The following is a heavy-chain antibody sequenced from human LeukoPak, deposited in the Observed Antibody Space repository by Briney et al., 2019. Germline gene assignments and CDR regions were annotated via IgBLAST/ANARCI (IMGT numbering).Heavy chain of an antibody. D-gene: IGHD1-26*01. J-gene: IGHJ3*02. CDR1: GFTFSSYW. Sequence: PGGSLRLSCAASGFTFSSYWMSWVRQAPGKGLEGVANIKQDGSEKYYVDSVKGRFTISRDNAKNSLYLQMNSLRAEDTAVYYCARGIVGADDAFDIWGQGTMVTVSS. CDR2: IKQDGSEK. V-gene: IGHV3-7*01. CDR3: ARGIVGADDAFDI.